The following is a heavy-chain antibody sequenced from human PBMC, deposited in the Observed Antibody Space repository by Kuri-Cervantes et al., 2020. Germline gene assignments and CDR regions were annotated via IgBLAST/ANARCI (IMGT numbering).Heavy chain of an antibody. D-gene: IGHD3-22*01. CDR3: ARAPVGVYYYDSSGYERRGWYFDL. CDR1: GFTFSNAW. J-gene: IGHJ2*01. CDR2: ISYDGSNK. V-gene: IGHV3-30*14. Sequence: GESLKISCAASGFTFSNAWMSWVRQAPGKGLEWVAVISYDGSNKYYADSVKGRFTISRENAKNSLYLQMNSLRAGDTAVYYCARAPVGVYYYDSSGYERRGWYFDLWGRGTLVTVSS.